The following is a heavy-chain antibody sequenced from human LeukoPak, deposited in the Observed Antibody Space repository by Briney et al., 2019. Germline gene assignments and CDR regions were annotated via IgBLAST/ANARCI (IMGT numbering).Heavy chain of an antibody. CDR3: AKNSYGDYNVFFDY. CDR1: GFTFSSYV. CDR2: LSGSGGST. Sequence: GGSLRLSCAASGFTFSSYVMGWVRQAPGKGLEWVSALSGSGGSTYYADSVRGRFTISRDNSKSTLYLQMNSLRAEDTAIYYCAKNSYGDYNVFFDYWGQGTLVTVSS. V-gene: IGHV3-23*01. J-gene: IGHJ4*02. D-gene: IGHD4-17*01.